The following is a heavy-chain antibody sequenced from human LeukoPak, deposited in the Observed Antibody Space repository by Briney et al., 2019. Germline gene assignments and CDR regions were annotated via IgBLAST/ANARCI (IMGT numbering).Heavy chain of an antibody. Sequence: SQTLSLTCAISGDSVSSNSAAWNWIRQSPSRGLEWLGRTYYGSKWYNDYAVSVKSRITINPDTSKNQFSLQLNSVTPEDTAVYYCARDLTGGRGKRLYGMDVWGQGTTVTVSS. CDR3: ARDLTGGRGKRLYGMDV. J-gene: IGHJ6*02. V-gene: IGHV6-1*01. CDR1: GDSVSSNSAA. D-gene: IGHD4-23*01. CDR2: TYYGSKWYN.